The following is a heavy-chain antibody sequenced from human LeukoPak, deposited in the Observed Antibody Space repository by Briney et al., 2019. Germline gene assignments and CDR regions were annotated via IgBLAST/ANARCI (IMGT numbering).Heavy chain of an antibody. J-gene: IGHJ4*02. D-gene: IGHD3-10*01. V-gene: IGHV3-30*18. CDR2: ISYDGSNK. CDR1: GFTFSSYG. Sequence: GGSLRLSCAASGFTFSSYGMHWVRQAPGKGLEWVAVISYDGSNKYYADSVKGRFTISRDNSKNTLYLQMNSLRAEDTAVYYCGKDSGDWGQGTLVTVSS. CDR3: GKDSGD.